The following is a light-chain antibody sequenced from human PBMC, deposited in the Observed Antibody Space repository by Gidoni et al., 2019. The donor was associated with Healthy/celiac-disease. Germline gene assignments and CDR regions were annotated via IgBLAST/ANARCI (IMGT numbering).Light chain of an antibody. Sequence: DIQMTQSPSSPSASVGDRVTITCQASQDISNYLNWYQQKPGKAPKLLIYDASNLETGVPSRFSGSGSGTDFTFTISSLQPEDIATYYCQQYDNLSYTFGQGTKLEIK. CDR3: QQYDNLSYT. J-gene: IGKJ2*01. V-gene: IGKV1-33*01. CDR2: DAS. CDR1: QDISNY.